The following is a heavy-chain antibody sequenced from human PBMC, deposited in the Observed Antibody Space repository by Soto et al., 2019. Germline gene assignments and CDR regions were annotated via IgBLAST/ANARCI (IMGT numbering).Heavy chain of an antibody. Sequence: PGGSLRLSCTASGFTFGDYAMSWFRQAPGKGLEWVGFIRSKAYGGTTEYAASVKGRFTISRDDSKSIAYLQMNSLKTEDTAVYYCTRDPGIAVAGVDYWGQGTLVTVSS. V-gene: IGHV3-49*03. J-gene: IGHJ4*02. D-gene: IGHD6-19*01. CDR2: IRSKAYGGTT. CDR3: TRDPGIAVAGVDY. CDR1: GFTFGDYA.